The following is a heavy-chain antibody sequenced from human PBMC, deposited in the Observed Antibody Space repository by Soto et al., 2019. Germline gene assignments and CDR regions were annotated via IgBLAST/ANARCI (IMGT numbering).Heavy chain of an antibody. CDR3: ARMTDSGP. CDR2: IIPNNGNT. D-gene: IGHD3-10*01. Sequence: ASVKVSCKASGGTFSSYAISWVRQAPGQGLEWMGWIIPNNGNTNYAQKLQGRVTMTTDTSTSTAYMELRSLRSDDTAVYYCARMTDSGPWGQGTLVTVSS. J-gene: IGHJ5*02. V-gene: IGHV1-18*01. CDR1: GGTFSSYA.